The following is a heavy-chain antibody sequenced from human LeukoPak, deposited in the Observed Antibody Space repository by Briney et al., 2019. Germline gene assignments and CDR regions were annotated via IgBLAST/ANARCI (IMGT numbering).Heavy chain of an antibody. V-gene: IGHV3-33*06. J-gene: IGHJ4*02. CDR2: IWYDGSNK. CDR1: GFTFSSYG. Sequence: GGSLRLSCAASGFTFSSYGMHWVRQAPGKGLEWVAVIWYDGSNKYYADSVKGRFTISRDNSKNTLYLQMNSLRAEDTAVYYCAKEGYSYGSFDYRGQGTLVTVSS. D-gene: IGHD5-18*01. CDR3: AKEGYSYGSFDY.